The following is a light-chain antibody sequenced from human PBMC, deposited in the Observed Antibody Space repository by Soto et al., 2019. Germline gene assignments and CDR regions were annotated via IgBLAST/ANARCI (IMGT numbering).Light chain of an antibody. V-gene: IGLV1-51*02. CDR1: SSNIGNNY. CDR2: ENH. CDR3: GTLDTSLTAGV. Sequence: QSVLTQPPSVSAAPGQKVTISCSGSSSNIGNNYVSWYQQLPGTAPKLLIYENHKRPSGIPDRFSGSKSGTSAALGITGLQTGDEADYYCGTLDTSLTAGVFGGGTKLTVL. J-gene: IGLJ3*02.